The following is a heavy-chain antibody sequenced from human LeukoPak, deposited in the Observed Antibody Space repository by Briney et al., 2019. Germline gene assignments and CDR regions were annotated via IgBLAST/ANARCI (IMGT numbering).Heavy chain of an antibody. D-gene: IGHD1-14*01. CDR1: GGSISSGDYY. J-gene: IGHJ6*02. Sequence: SPTLSLTCTVSGGSISSGDYYWSWIRQPPGKGLEWIGYIYYSGSTYYNPSLKSRVTISVDTSKNQFSLKLSSVTAADTAVYYCARDQATTYYYYGMDVWGQGTTVTVSS. V-gene: IGHV4-30-4*01. CDR3: ARDQATTYYYYGMDV. CDR2: IYYSGST.